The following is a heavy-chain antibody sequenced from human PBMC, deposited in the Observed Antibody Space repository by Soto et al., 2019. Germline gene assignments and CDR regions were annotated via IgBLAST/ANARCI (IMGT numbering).Heavy chain of an antibody. V-gene: IGHV2-5*02. CDR1: GFSLDASAVG. J-gene: IGHJ3*01. CDR2: IYWDDDK. D-gene: IGHD3-3*01. Sequence: QITLRESGPTLVKPTQTLTLTCTFSGFSLDASAVGVGWIRQPPGKALEWLALIYWDDDKGYNPSPKSRLTLTKDTSKDRVVTTMTKMDPVDTATSSCAHSGWSESQYVAEAFDFWGQGTMVTVSS. CDR3: AHSGWSESQYVAEAFDF.